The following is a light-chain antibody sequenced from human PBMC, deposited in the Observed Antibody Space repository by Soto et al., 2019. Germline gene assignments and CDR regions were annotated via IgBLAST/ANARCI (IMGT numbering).Light chain of an antibody. CDR1: QDISNY. V-gene: IGKV1-8*01. CDR2: AAS. Sequence: IQMTQSPSTLSASVGDRVTITCPASQDISNYLNWYQQKPGKAPKLLIYAASTLQSGVPSRFSGSGSGTDFTLTISCLQSEDFATYYCQQYYSYPITFGQGTRLEIK. J-gene: IGKJ5*01. CDR3: QQYYSYPIT.